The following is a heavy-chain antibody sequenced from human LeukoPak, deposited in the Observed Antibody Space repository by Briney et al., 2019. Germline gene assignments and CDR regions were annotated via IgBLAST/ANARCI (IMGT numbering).Heavy chain of an antibody. V-gene: IGHV3-48*04. D-gene: IGHD3-10*02. CDR3: ARDYLRLGDG. CDR1: GFPFSSYA. CDR2: ISSDSRTI. Sequence: RTGGSLRLSCAASGFPFSSYAMHWVRQAPGKGLEWVSYISSDSRTIHYADSVRGRFTISRDNAKNSLYLQMNSLRAEDTAVYYCARDYLRLGDGWGQGTLVTVSS. J-gene: IGHJ4*02.